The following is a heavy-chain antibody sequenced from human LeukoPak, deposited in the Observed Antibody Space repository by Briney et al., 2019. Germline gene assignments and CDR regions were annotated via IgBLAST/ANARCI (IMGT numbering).Heavy chain of an antibody. Sequence: PSETLSLTCTISGGSIRNYYWSWIRQPPGGRLEWIGYIYYTGSTNYNPSLKSRVTISVDTSKNQFSLKLSSVTAADTAVYYCARTSSGYFYYFDYWGQGTLVTVSS. D-gene: IGHD3-22*01. V-gene: IGHV4-59*01. CDR1: GGSIRNYY. CDR3: ARTSSGYFYYFDY. J-gene: IGHJ4*02. CDR2: IYYTGST.